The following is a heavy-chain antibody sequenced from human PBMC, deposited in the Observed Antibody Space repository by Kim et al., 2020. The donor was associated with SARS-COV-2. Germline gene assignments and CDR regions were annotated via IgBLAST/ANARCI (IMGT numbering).Heavy chain of an antibody. J-gene: IGHJ4*02. Sequence: SETLSLTCDVSGDSISTGNWWSWVRQAPGKGLEWIGEIYHSGNTNYNPSLKSRVSISVDKSKNQFSLNLNSVTAADTAMYYCARLRTDTGSYFRFDSWGQGTLVTVSS. CDR2: IYHSGNT. V-gene: IGHV4-4*02. CDR1: GDSISTGNW. D-gene: IGHD1-26*01. CDR3: ARLRTDTGSYFRFDS.